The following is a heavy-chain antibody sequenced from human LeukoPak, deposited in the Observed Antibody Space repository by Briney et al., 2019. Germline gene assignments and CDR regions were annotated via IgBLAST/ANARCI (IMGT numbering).Heavy chain of an antibody. CDR3: ARAGLGEFDY. V-gene: IGHV3-48*03. CDR1: GFTFSSYE. CDR2: ISSSGSTI. D-gene: IGHD3-10*01. J-gene: IGHJ4*02. Sequence: GGSLRLSCAASGFTFSSYEMNRVRQAPGKGLEWVSYISSSGSTIYYADSVKGRFTISRDNAKNSLYLQMNSLRAEDTAVYYCARAGLGEFDYWGQGTLVTVSS.